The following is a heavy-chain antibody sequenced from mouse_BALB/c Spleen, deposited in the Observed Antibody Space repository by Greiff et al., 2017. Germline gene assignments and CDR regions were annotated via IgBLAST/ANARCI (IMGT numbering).Heavy chain of an antibody. V-gene: IGHV1-9*01. CDR3: ARFTTVYAMDY. Sequence: VQLQESGAELMKPGASVKISCKATGYTFSSYWIEWVKQRPGHGLEWIGEILPGSGSTNYNEKFKGKATFTADTSSNTAYMQLSSLTSEDSAVYYCARFTTVYAMDYWGQGTSVTVSS. CDR1: GYTFSSYW. J-gene: IGHJ4*01. D-gene: IGHD1-1*01. CDR2: ILPGSGST.